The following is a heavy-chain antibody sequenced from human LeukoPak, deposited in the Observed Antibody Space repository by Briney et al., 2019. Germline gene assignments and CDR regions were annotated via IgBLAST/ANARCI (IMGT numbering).Heavy chain of an antibody. J-gene: IGHJ3*02. CDR3: AKDNRRWRWLVHDAFDI. V-gene: IGHV3-30-3*01. Sequence: GRSLRLSCAASGFTFSSYAMHWVRQAPGKGLEWVAVISYDGSNKYYADSVKGRFTISRDNSKNTLYLQMNSLRAEDTAVYYCAKDNRRWRWLVHDAFDIWGQGTMVTVSS. CDR2: ISYDGSNK. CDR1: GFTFSSYA. D-gene: IGHD6-19*01.